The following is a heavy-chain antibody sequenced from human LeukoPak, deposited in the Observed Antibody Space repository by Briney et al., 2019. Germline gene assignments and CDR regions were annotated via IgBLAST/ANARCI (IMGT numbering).Heavy chain of an antibody. J-gene: IGHJ4*02. Sequence: SETLSLTCTVSGGSISSSSYYWGWIRQPPGKGLEWIGSIYYSGSTDYNPSLKSRVTISVDTSKNQFSLKLSSVTAADTAVYCCARQDGSYYSDYWGQGTLVTVSS. V-gene: IGHV4-39*01. CDR3: ARQDGSYYSDY. CDR2: IYYSGST. D-gene: IGHD1-26*01. CDR1: GGSISSSSYY.